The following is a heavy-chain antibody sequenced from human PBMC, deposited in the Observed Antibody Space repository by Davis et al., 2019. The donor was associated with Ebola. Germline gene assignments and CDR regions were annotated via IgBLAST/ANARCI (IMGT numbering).Heavy chain of an antibody. V-gene: IGHV3-23*01. CDR1: GFMFSNYA. J-gene: IGHJ6*03. CDR3: AKAYCAADCSYILHFYQYVDV. Sequence: GESLKISCAASGFMFSNYAMNWVRQAPGKGLEWVTGISGNGRATYYADSVKGRFTISRDKSKNTLDLQMNSLTPEDTAVYYCAKAYCAADCSYILHFYQYVDVWGKGTTVTVS. CDR2: ISGNGRAT. D-gene: IGHD2-21*01.